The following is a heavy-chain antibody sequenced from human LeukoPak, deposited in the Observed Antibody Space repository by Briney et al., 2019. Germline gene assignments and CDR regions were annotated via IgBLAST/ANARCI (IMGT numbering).Heavy chain of an antibody. CDR2: ISSSGSTI. CDR1: GFTFSSYE. V-gene: IGHV3-48*03. J-gene: IGHJ4*02. Sequence: GGSLRLSCAASGFTFSSYEMNWVRQAPGKGLEWVSYISSSGSTIYYADSVKGRFTISRDNAKNSLYLQMNSLRAEDTAVYYCARDYCSGGSCYSDYRGQGTLVTVSS. CDR3: ARDYCSGGSCYSDY. D-gene: IGHD2-15*01.